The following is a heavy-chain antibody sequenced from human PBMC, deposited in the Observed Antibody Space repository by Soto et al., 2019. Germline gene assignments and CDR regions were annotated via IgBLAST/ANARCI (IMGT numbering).Heavy chain of an antibody. CDR3: TRMDGGYAILDE. V-gene: IGHV3-49*03. D-gene: IGHD5-12*01. CDR2: IRSVPYGGTT. Sequence: GGSLRLSWSTSGFVFADYGLNWFRQAPGKGLEWVGFIRSVPYGGTTEYAASVKGRFTISVDVSKSIGYLQMNSLQTEDTAVYFCTRMDGGYAILDEWGQGTLVTVSS. CDR1: GFVFADYG. J-gene: IGHJ4*02.